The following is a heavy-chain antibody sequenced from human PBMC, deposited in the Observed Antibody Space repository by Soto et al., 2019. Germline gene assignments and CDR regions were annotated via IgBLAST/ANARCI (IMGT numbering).Heavy chain of an antibody. CDR1: GFTFSSYA. J-gene: IGHJ4*02. Sequence: GGSLRLSCAASGFTFSSYAMSWVRQAPGKGLEWVSAISGSGGSTYYADSVKGRFTISRDNSKNTLYLQMNSLRAEDTAVYYCAKDRYYDSGGYVYFDYWGQGTLVTVSS. D-gene: IGHD3-22*01. V-gene: IGHV3-23*01. CDR3: AKDRYYDSGGYVYFDY. CDR2: ISGSGGST.